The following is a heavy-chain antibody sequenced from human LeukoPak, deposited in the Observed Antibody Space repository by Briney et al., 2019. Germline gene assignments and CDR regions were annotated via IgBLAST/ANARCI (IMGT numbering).Heavy chain of an antibody. CDR3: ARTIAAAGTPLMDY. CDR2: VYYSGST. Sequence: SDTLSLTCPVPGGSISSSSYYWGWIRQPPGRGLEWVGSVYYSGSTYYNPCLKSRVTISVDTSRNQFYLKLSSVTHADTAVYYCARTIAAAGTPLMDYWGKGTVVTVSS. CDR1: GGSISSSSYY. V-gene: IGHV4-39*01. D-gene: IGHD6-13*01. J-gene: IGHJ4*02.